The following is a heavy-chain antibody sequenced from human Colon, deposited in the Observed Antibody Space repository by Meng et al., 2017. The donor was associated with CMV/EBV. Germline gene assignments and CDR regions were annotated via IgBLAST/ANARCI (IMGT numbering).Heavy chain of an antibody. Sequence: ASVKVSCKASGYTFTSYDINWVRQATGQGLEWMGWMNPNSGNTGHAQKFQGRVTMTRNTSISTAYMELSSLRSEDTAVYYCARVSAAITMVRGVIKRKLTYGMDVWGQGTTVTVSS. V-gene: IGHV1-8*01. CDR1: GYTFTSYD. CDR3: ARVSAAITMVRGVIKRKLTYGMDV. J-gene: IGHJ6*02. D-gene: IGHD3-10*01. CDR2: MNPNSGNT.